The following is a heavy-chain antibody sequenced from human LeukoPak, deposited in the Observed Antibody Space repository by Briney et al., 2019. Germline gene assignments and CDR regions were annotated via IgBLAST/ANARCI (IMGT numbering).Heavy chain of an antibody. Sequence: GASVKVSCKASGYTFSDYYIHWVRQAPAQGLEWMGWIHPNSGGTNYLQKFHGRVTMTRDTSISTAYMELASLRSDDTAVYYCASTSHRDGYNEPYYFDYWGQGPLVTVSS. D-gene: IGHD5-24*01. J-gene: IGHJ4*02. CDR2: IHPNSGGT. CDR1: GYTFSDYY. CDR3: ASTSHRDGYNEPYYFDY. V-gene: IGHV1-2*02.